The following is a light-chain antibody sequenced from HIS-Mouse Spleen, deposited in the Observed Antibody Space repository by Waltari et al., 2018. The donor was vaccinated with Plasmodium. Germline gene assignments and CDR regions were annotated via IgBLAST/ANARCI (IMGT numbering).Light chain of an antibody. CDR1: QSVSSSY. V-gene: IGKV3D-7*01. J-gene: IGKJ2*01. CDR2: GAS. Sequence: EIVMTQSPATLSSSPGERATLPCRASQSVSSSYLSWYQQKPGQAPRLLIYGASTRATGIPARFSGSGSGTDFTLTISSLQPEDFAVYYCQQDYNLPYTFGQGTKLEIK. CDR3: QQDYNLPYT.